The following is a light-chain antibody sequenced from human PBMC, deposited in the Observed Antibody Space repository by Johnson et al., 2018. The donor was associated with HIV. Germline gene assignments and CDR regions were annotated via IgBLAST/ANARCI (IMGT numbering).Light chain of an antibody. CDR3: GTWDTSLSAFV. CDR2: DHN. V-gene: IGLV1-51*01. Sequence: QSVLTQSPSVSAAPGQKVTISCSGSSSNIGNNYVSWYQQLPGTAPKLLIYDHNKRPSGIPDRFSGFQSGTSATLGITGLQTGDAADYYCGTWDTSLSAFVFGTGTKVTVL. CDR1: SSNIGNNY. J-gene: IGLJ1*01.